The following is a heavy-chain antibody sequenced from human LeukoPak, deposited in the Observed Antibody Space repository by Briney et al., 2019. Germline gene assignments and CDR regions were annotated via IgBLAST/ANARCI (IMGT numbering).Heavy chain of an antibody. CDR1: GYTFTSYD. V-gene: IGHV1-8*01. CDR2: MNPNSGNT. D-gene: IGHD4-11*01. CDR3: ARGYSNYESYDYYYYVDV. Sequence: GASVKVSCKASGYTFTSYDINWVRQATGQGLEWMGWMNPNSGNTGYAQKFQGRVTMTRNTSISTAYMELSSLRSEDTAVYYCARGYSNYESYDYYYYVDVWGKGTTVTVSS. J-gene: IGHJ6*03.